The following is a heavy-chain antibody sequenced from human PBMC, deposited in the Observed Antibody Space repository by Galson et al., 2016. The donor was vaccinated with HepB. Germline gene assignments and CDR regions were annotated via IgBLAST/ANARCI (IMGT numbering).Heavy chain of an antibody. Sequence: SLRLSCAASGFTFSSYAMHWVRQAPGKGLEWVAVISYDGSNKYYADSVKGRFTISRDNSKNTLYLQMNSLRAEDTAVYYCARDHRKLPAAIVRYGMDVWGQRTTVTVSS. CDR3: ARDHRKLPAAIVRYGMDV. CDR1: GFTFSSYA. J-gene: IGHJ6*02. V-gene: IGHV3-30*04. D-gene: IGHD2-2*01. CDR2: ISYDGSNK.